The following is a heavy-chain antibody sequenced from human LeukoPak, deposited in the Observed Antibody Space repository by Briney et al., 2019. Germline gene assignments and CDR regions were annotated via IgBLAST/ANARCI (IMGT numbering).Heavy chain of an antibody. CDR3: AMDYYDSSAYPQITYFDY. V-gene: IGHV3-66*01. D-gene: IGHD3-22*01. Sequence: GGSLRLSCAASGLTVGANYMNWVRQAPGKGLEWVSVIYTDGTTYYADSTKGRFTISRDSSKSTLYLQMNSLRVEDTAVYYCAMDYYDSSAYPQITYFDYWGQGTLVTVSS. CDR1: GLTVGANY. CDR2: IYTDGTT. J-gene: IGHJ4*02.